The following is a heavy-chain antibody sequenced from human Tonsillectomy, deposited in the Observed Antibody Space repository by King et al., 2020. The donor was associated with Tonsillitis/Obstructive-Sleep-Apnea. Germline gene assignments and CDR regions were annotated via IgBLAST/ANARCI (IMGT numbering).Heavy chain of an antibody. CDR1: GYSFTSYW. Sequence: VQLVESGAEVQKPGESLKISCKASGYSFTSYWIGWVRQMPGKGLEYMGIIYSGDSDTRYSPSFQGLITISADKSTTTAYLQWSSLKASDTAMYYCARRMGGDNYGYAHWGQGTLVTVSA. J-gene: IGHJ4*02. CDR3: ARRMGGDNYGYAH. V-gene: IGHV5-51*01. D-gene: IGHD5-18*01. CDR2: IYSGDSDT.